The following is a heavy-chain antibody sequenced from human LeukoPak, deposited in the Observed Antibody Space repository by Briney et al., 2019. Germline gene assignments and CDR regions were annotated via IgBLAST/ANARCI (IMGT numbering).Heavy chain of an antibody. CDR2: ISGSGGST. Sequence: GGSLRLSCAASGFTFSSYAMSWVRQAPGKGLEWVSAISGSGGSTYYADSVKGRFTISRDNSKNTLYLQMNSLRAGDTAVYYCAKGRGIFGGTYYLDYWGQGTLVTVSS. D-gene: IGHD3-3*01. CDR1: GFTFSSYA. J-gene: IGHJ4*02. CDR3: AKGRGIFGGTYYLDY. V-gene: IGHV3-23*01.